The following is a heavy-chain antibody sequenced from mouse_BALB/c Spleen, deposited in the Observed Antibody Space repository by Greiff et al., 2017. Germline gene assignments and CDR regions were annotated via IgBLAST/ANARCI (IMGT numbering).Heavy chain of an antibody. D-gene: IGHD2-14*01. CDR2: ISSGSSTI. Sequence: EVMLVESGGGLVQPGGSRKLSCAASGFTFSSFGMHWVRQAPEKGLEWVAYISSGSSTIYYADTVKGRFTISRDNPKNTLFLQMTSLRSEDTAMYYCARGGYDLGYAMDYWGQGTSVTVSS. CDR3: ARGGYDLGYAMDY. V-gene: IGHV5-17*02. CDR1: GFTFSSFG. J-gene: IGHJ4*01.